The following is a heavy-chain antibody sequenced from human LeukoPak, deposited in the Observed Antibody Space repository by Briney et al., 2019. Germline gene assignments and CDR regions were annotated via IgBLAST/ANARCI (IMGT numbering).Heavy chain of an antibody. CDR1: GGSFSGYY. CDR2: INHSGST. Sequence: SETLSLTCAVYGGSFSGYYWSWIRQPPGKGLEWIGEINHSGSTNYNPSLKRRVTISLDTSKKQFSLRLSSVTAADTAVYYCARGGGHDIWGQGTMVTVSS. CDR3: ARGGGHDI. J-gene: IGHJ3*02. V-gene: IGHV4-34*01.